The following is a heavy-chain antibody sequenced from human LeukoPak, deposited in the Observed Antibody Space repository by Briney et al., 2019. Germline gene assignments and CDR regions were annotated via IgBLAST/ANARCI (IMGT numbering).Heavy chain of an antibody. V-gene: IGHV3-30*02. CDR1: GFTFSSYG. CDR2: IRYDEINT. D-gene: IGHD5-12*01. J-gene: IGHJ4*02. CDR3: AKGGYSGYDLVLLGDY. Sequence: GGSLRLSCAASGFTFSSYGTHWVRQAPGKGLEWVAFIRYDEINTYYADSVKGRFTISRDNSKNTLYLQMNSLRAEDTAVYYCAKGGYSGYDLVLLGDYWGQGTLVTVSS.